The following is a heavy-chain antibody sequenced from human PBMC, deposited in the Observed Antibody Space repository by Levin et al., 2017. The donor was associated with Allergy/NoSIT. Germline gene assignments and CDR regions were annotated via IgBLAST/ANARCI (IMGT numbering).Heavy chain of an antibody. D-gene: IGHD2-2*01. J-gene: IGHJ6*03. CDR2: IRSKAYGGTT. V-gene: IGHV3-49*03. CDR1: GFTFGDYA. CDR3: TRQEYQLLFYYYYYMDV. Sequence: GGSLRLSCTASGFTFGDYAMSWFRQAPGKGLEWVGFIRSKAYGGTTEYAASVKGRFTISRDDSKSIAYLQMNSLKTEDTAVYYCTRQEYQLLFYYYYYMDVWGKGTTVTVSS.